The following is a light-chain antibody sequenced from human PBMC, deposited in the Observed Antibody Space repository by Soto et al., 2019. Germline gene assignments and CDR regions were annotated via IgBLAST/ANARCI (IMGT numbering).Light chain of an antibody. Sequence: DIVLTQSPVTLSLSPGDRATLSCRASQSVSSYLAWYQQKPGQAPRLLIYGASNRATGIPDRFSGSGSGTDFTLTISRLEPEDFAVYYCQQYGSSGTFGQGTKVDIK. CDR2: GAS. CDR1: QSVSSY. CDR3: QQYGSSGT. V-gene: IGKV3-20*01. J-gene: IGKJ1*01.